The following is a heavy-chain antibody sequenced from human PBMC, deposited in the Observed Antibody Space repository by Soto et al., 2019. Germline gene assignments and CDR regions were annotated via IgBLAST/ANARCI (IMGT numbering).Heavy chain of an antibody. CDR2: INPNSGGT. D-gene: IGHD5-18*01. Sequence: GAPVKVSCKASGYTFTGYYMHWVRQAPGQGLEWMGWINPNSGGTNYAQKFQGRVTMTRDTSISTAYMELSRLRSDDTAVYYCARASQLWLTGGYYYYGMDVWGQGTTVTVSS. CDR1: GYTFTGYY. V-gene: IGHV1-2*02. CDR3: ARASQLWLTGGYYYYGMDV. J-gene: IGHJ6*02.